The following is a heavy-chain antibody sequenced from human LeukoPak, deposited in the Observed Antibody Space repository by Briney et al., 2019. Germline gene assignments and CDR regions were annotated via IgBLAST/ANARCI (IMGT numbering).Heavy chain of an antibody. CDR2: ISYTGST. Sequence: SETLSLTCTVSGGSISSGDYYWSWIRQPPGKGLEWIGYISYTGSTKSNPTLKSRVTISGDRSKNQFSLKMTSVTAADTAVYYCAKSHPAVTTTDWYFDLWGRGTLVTVSS. J-gene: IGHJ2*01. CDR1: GGSISSGDYY. CDR3: AKSHPAVTTTDWYFDL. V-gene: IGHV4-61*08. D-gene: IGHD4-17*01.